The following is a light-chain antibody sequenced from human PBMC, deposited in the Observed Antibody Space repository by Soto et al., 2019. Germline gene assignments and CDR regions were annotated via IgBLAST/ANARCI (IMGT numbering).Light chain of an antibody. CDR1: SSDVGSSNL. CDR2: EVS. J-gene: IGLJ1*01. Sequence: QSALTQPASVSGSPGQSITFSCTGTSSDVGSSNLVSWYQQHPGKAPKLLIYEVSKRPSGVSSRFSGSKSGNTASLTISGLQAEDEADYYCCSYAGSSTQVFGTGTKVAVL. V-gene: IGLV2-23*02. CDR3: CSYAGSSTQV.